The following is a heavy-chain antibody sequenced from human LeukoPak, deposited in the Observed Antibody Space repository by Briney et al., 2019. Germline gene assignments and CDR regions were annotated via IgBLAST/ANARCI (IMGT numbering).Heavy chain of an antibody. V-gene: IGHV4-39*07. CDR1: GGSFTSSPYH. CDR3: ARSMVTTDRNFDH. Sequence: SETLSLTCTVSGGSFTSSPYHWAWIRQPPGRGPEWIGTVSHTGATQYSPSLTSRVTISLDTSKNQFSLGLNSVTAADTAIFYCARSMVTTDRNFDHWGQGTLVTVSS. D-gene: IGHD2-21*02. J-gene: IGHJ4*01. CDR2: VSHTGAT.